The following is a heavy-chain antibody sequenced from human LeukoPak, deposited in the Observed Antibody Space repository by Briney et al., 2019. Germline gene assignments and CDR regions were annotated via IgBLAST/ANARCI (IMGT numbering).Heavy chain of an antibody. V-gene: IGHV3-7*01. CDR1: GLHFDRYW. J-gene: IGHJ4*02. CDR3: ARQTIYEDYFDF. D-gene: IGHD3-16*01. CDR2: IMYDGSEK. Sequence: GGSLRLFRAASGLHFDRYWMRLVPLAPGKGLEWVANIMYDGSEKTFVASVKGRFPISRDNAENSLYLQMNRLRAEDTAVYYCARQTIYEDYFDFWGQGTLVSVSS.